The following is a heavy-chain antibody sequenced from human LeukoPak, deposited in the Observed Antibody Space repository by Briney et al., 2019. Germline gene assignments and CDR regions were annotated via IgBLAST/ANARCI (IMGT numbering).Heavy chain of an antibody. D-gene: IGHD5-24*01. J-gene: IGHJ4*02. CDR3: ASLRDGYNYIGY. CDR2: IYYSGST. V-gene: IGHV4-39*01. CDR1: GASISSNEYY. Sequence: SETLSLTCTVSGASISSNEYYWGWIRQPPGKGLEWIGSIYYSGSTYYNPSLKSRVTISVDTSKNQFSLKLSSVTAADTAVYYCASLRDGYNYIGYWGQGTLVTVSS.